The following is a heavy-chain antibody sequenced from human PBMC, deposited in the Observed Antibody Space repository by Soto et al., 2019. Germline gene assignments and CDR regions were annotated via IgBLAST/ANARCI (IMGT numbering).Heavy chain of an antibody. CDR2: IKQDGSQK. CDR3: ARDRVLGIFDY. CDR1: GFTFSSYW. Sequence: GGSLRLSCAASGFTFSSYWMSWVRQAPGKGLEWVANIKQDGSQKYYVDSVKGRFTISRDNAKNSLYLQMNSLRAEDTDVYYRARDRVLGIFDYWGQGTLVTVSS. V-gene: IGHV3-7*01. J-gene: IGHJ4*02. D-gene: IGHD7-27*01.